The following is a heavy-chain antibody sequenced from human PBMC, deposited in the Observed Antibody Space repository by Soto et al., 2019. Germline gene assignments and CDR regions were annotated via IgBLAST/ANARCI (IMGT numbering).Heavy chain of an antibody. Sequence: SCKASGYTFTSYYMHWVRQAPGQGLEWMGIINPSGGSTSYAQKFQGRVTMTRDTSTSTVYMELSSLRSEDTAVYYCARDAGATRAWYYFDYWGQGTLVTSPQ. CDR3: ARDAGATRAWYYFDY. J-gene: IGHJ4*02. D-gene: IGHD1-26*01. CDR1: GYTFTSYY. V-gene: IGHV1-46*01. CDR2: INPSGGST.